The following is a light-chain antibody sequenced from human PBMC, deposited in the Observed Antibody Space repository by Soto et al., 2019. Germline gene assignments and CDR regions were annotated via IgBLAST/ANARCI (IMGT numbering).Light chain of an antibody. J-gene: IGLJ1*01. CDR1: SSNIGAGYD. CDR3: QSYDSSLSV. V-gene: IGLV1-40*01. Sequence: QSVLTQPPSVSGAPGQRVTSSCTGSSSNIGAGYDVHWYQQLPGTAPKLLIYGNSNRPSGVPDRFSGSKSGTSASLAITGLQAEDEADYYCQSYDSSLSVFGTGTKLTVL. CDR2: GNS.